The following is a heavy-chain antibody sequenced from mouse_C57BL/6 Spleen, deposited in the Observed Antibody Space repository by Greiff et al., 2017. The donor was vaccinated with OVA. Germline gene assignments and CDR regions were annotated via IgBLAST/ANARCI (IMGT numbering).Heavy chain of an antibody. CDR2: ISSGSSTL. CDR3: ARDYGSSYDWYFDV. Sequence: EVQRVESGGGLVKPGGSLKLSCAASGFTFSDYGMHWVRQAPEKGLEWVAYISSGSSTLYYADTVKGRFTISRDNAKNTLFLQMTSLRSEDTAMYYCARDYGSSYDWYFDVWGTGTTVTVSS. J-gene: IGHJ1*03. CDR1: GFTFSDYG. V-gene: IGHV5-17*01. D-gene: IGHD1-1*01.